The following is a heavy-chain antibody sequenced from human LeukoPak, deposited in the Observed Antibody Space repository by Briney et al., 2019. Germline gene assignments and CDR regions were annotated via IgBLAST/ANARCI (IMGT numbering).Heavy chain of an antibody. J-gene: IGHJ4*02. CDR1: GFTFSTYS. CDR2: ISSGGGTT. CDR3: ARDPAGAGIYYDY. D-gene: IGHD6-19*01. Sequence: PGGSLRLSCVASGFTFSTYSMNWVRQAPGKGLEWISYISSGGGTTHYADSVKGRFTISRDNAQNSLYLQMNSLRAEDTAMYYCARDPAGAGIYYDYWGQGTLVTVSS. V-gene: IGHV3-48*01.